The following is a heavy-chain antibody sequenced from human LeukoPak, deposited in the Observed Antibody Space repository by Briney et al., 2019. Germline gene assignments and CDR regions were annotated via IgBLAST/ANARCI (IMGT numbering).Heavy chain of an antibody. V-gene: IGHV3-20*04. J-gene: IGHJ6*03. CDR3: ARVSRTYYDFWSGYYYYYYMDV. CDR2: INWNGGST. CDR1: RFTFNDYG. D-gene: IGHD3-3*01. Sequence: PGGSLRLSCAASRFTFNDYGMSWVRQAPGKGLEWVSGINWNGGSTGYADSVKGRFTISRDNAKNSLYLQMNSLRAEDTALYYCARVSRTYYDFWSGYYYYYYMDVWGKGTTVTVSS.